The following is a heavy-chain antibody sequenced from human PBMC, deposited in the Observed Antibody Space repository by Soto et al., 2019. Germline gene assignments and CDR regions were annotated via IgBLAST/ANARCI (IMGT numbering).Heavy chain of an antibody. J-gene: IGHJ4*02. CDR2: VKSKTAGGTI. V-gene: IGHV3-15*01. CDR3: TTTHYYASGSFY. CDR1: GFTFSNAW. Sequence: GGSLRLSCATSGFTFSNAWMNWIRQAPGKGLEWVGRVKSKTAGGTIDYAEAVKGRFTISRDDSKGTLYLLMNSLKTEDTAVYYCTTTHYYASGSFYWGQGT. D-gene: IGHD3-10*01.